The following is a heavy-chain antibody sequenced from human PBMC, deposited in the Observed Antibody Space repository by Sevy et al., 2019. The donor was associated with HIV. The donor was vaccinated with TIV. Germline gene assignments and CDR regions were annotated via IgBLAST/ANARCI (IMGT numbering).Heavy chain of an antibody. CDR3: TRGYCSGGSCYVLGY. J-gene: IGHJ4*02. CDR1: GFTFSNAR. CDR2: IKSKTDGGTT. D-gene: IGHD2-15*01. Sequence: GGSLRLSCEASGFTFSNARMSWVRQAPGKGLEWVGRIKSKTDGGTTDYAAPVKGRFTILRDDSKNTLYLQMNSLKTEDTAVYYCTRGYCSGGSCYVLGYWGQGTLVTVSS. V-gene: IGHV3-15*01.